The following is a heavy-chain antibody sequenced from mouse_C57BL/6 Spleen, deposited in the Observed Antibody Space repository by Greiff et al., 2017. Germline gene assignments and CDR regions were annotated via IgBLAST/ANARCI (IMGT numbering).Heavy chain of an antibody. D-gene: IGHD1-1*01. CDR1: GFTFSDYG. J-gene: IGHJ2*01. Sequence: VQLQQSGGGLVKPGGSLKLSCAASGFTFSDYGMHWVRQAPEKGLEWVAYISSGSSTIYYADTVKGRFTISRDNAKNTLFLQMTSLRSEDTAMYYCARTSYYGSTLPLDYWGQGTTLTVSS. CDR2: ISSGSSTI. CDR3: ARTSYYGSTLPLDY. V-gene: IGHV5-17*01.